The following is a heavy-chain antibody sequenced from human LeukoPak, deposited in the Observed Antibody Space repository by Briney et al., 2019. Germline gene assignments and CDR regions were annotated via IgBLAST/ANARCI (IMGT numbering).Heavy chain of an antibody. CDR1: GFTFSSYS. J-gene: IGHJ4*02. V-gene: IGHV3-21*01. Sequence: GGSLRLSCAASGFTFSSYSMNWVRQAPGKGLEWVSSISSSSSSYIYYADSVKGRFTISRDNAKNSLYLQMNSLRAEDTAVYYCARGIAVADTGFFDYWGQGTLVTVSS. CDR2: ISSSSSSYI. CDR3: ARGIAVADTGFFDY. D-gene: IGHD6-19*01.